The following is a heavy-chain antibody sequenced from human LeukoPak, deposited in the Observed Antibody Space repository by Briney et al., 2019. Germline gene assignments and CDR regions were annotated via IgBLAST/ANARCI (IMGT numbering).Heavy chain of an antibody. D-gene: IGHD4-17*01. CDR1: GYTFTSYG. J-gene: IGHJ5*02. CDR2: INAGNGNT. CDR3: ARVPTVTNWFDP. V-gene: IGHV1-3*01. Sequence: ASVKVSCKASGYTFTSYGISWVRQAPGQGLEWMGWINAGNGNTKYSQKFQGRVTITRDTSASTAYMELSSLRSEDTAVYYCARVPTVTNWFDPWGQGTLVTVSS.